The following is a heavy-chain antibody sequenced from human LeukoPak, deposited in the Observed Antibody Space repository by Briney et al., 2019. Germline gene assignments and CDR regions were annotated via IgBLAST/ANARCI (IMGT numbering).Heavy chain of an antibody. V-gene: IGHV3-48*01. CDR3: ARDNSSGWSDFHYYGMDV. J-gene: IGHJ6*02. D-gene: IGHD6-19*01. CDR2: ISSGGSPT. Sequence: PGGSLRLSCAASGFTFSSYSMNWVRQAPGKGLEWISYISSGGSPTYYADSVKGRFVISRDSAKNSLYLRMNSLRAEDTAVYYCARDNSSGWSDFHYYGMDVWGQGTTVFVSS. CDR1: GFTFSSYS.